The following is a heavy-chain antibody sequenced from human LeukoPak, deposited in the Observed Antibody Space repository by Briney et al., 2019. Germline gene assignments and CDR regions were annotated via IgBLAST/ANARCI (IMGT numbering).Heavy chain of an antibody. CDR1: GYTFTSYG. V-gene: IGHV1-18*01. CDR2: ISAYNGNT. J-gene: IGHJ6*02. D-gene: IGHD2-2*01. CDR3: ARDRGDIVVVPAAMRDYYYGMDV. Sequence: SVRVSCKASGYTFTSYGISWVRQAPGQGLEWMGWISAYNGNTNYAQKLQGRVTMTTDTSTSTAYMELRSLRSDNTAVYYCARDRGDIVVVPAAMRDYYYGMDVWGQGTTVTVSS.